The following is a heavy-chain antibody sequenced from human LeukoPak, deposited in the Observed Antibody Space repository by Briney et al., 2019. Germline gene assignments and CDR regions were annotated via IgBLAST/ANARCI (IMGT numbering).Heavy chain of an antibody. CDR2: VYPGDSDT. J-gene: IGHJ4*02. CDR1: GYSFSSHW. D-gene: IGHD5-18*01. V-gene: IGHV5-51*01. Sequence: GESLKISCKGSGYSFSSHWLAWVRQVPGKGLEWMGMVYPGDSDTRYSPSFRGQVTISGDKSISTAYLQWSSLKASDTAMYYCSRQRGRGYSYVDWGQGTLVTVSS. CDR3: SRQRGRGYSYVD.